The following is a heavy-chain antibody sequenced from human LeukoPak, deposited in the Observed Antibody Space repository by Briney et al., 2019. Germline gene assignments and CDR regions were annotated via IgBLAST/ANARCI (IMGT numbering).Heavy chain of an antibody. CDR2: INHSGST. V-gene: IGHV4-34*01. D-gene: IGHD5-12*01. CDR1: GGSFSGYY. J-gene: IGHJ4*02. CDR3: ARGASGYDIFDY. Sequence: SETLSFTCAVYGGSFSGYYWSWIRQPPGKGLEWIGEINHSGSTNYNPSLKSRVTISVDTSKNQFSLKLSSVTAADTAVYYCARGASGYDIFDYWGQGTLVTVSS.